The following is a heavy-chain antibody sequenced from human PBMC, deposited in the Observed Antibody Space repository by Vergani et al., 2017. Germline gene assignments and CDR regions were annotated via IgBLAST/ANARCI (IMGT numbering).Heavy chain of an antibody. CDR1: GGSISSGDYY. V-gene: IGHV4-30-4*01. D-gene: IGHD1-26*01. CDR3: ARRASYSGSYGSED. CDR2: ISYSGST. J-gene: IGHJ4*02. Sequence: QVQLQESGPGLVKPSQTLSLTCTVSGGSISSGDYYWSWIRQPPGKGLEWSGYISYSGSTYYNPSLKSRVTISVDTSKNQFSLKLSSVTAADTAVYYCARRASYSGSYGSEDWGQGTLVTVSS.